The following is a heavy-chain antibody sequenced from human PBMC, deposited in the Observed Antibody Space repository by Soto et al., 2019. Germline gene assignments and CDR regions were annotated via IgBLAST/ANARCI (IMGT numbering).Heavy chain of an antibody. CDR2: VIPIFGTA. CDR1: GGTFSSYA. CDR3: AREPYSSSDYYYYGMDV. J-gene: IGHJ6*02. D-gene: IGHD6-6*01. Sequence: GASVKVSCKASGGTFSSYAISWVRQAPGQGLEWMGGVIPIFGTANYAQKFQGRVTITADKSTSTAYMELSSLRSEDTAVYYCAREPYSSSDYYYYGMDVWGQGTTVTVSS. V-gene: IGHV1-69*06.